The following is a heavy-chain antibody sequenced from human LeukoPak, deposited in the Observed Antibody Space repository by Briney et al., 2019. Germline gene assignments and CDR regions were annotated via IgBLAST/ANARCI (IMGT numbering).Heavy chain of an antibody. J-gene: IGHJ4*02. CDR2: IAVSGNT. CDR1: GFSLSNFA. D-gene: IGHD4/OR15-4a*01. Sequence: SGGSLRLSCVASGFSLSNFAMSWVRQAPGKGLEWVTAIAVSGNTYYEESVKGRFAISRDSTKNTLYLQMNRLRAEDAAVYYCAKAPVTTCLGAFFYPFDCWGRGTLVTVS. CDR3: AKAPVTTCLGAFFYPFDC. V-gene: IGHV3-23*01.